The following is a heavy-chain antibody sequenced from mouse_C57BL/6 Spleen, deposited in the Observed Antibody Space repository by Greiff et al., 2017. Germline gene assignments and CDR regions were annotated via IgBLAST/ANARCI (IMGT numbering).Heavy chain of an antibody. V-gene: IGHV2-2*01. CDR3: ARKGGRGYAMDY. CDR2: IWSGGST. J-gene: IGHJ4*01. CDR1: GFSLTSYG. Sequence: VKLVESGPGLVQPSQSLSITCTVSGFSLTSYGVHWVRQSPGKGLEWLGVIWSGGSTDSDAAFISRLSISKDNTKSQVFFKRNSLQADDTAIYYCARKGGRGYAMDYWGQGTSVTVSS.